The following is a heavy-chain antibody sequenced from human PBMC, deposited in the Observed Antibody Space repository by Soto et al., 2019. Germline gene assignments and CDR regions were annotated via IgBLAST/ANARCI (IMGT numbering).Heavy chain of an antibody. D-gene: IGHD1-26*01. CDR1: GGTFSSYA. Sequence: QVQLVQSGAEVQKPGSSVKVSCKASGGTFSSYAISWVRQAPGHGLEWMGGIIPIFGTAHYAQKFPGRFTITGHESTSKANRELRSRRPGDRAGNSGAGVLPKSKGATVPLYWYSNLWARGTLVTVSS. CDR2: IIPIFGTA. CDR3: AGVLPKSKGATVPLYWYSNL. V-gene: IGHV1-69*01. J-gene: IGHJ2*01.